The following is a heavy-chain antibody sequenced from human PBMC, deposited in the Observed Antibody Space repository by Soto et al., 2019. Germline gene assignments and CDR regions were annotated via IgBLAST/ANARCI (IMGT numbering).Heavy chain of an antibody. V-gene: IGHV3-30-3*01. D-gene: IGHD3-3*01. CDR1: GFSFRTYP. CDR2: ISYDGSSE. J-gene: IGHJ4*02. Sequence: ESGGGVVRPGESLRLSCVDSGFSFRTYPMHWVRQAPGKGLEWVALISYDGSSEAYGESVRDRFTVSRDNSKNTLYLQMNSLRAEDTAVYYCARKSSSDMSGSDYFDYWGQGTLVGVSA. CDR3: ARKSSSDMSGSDYFDY.